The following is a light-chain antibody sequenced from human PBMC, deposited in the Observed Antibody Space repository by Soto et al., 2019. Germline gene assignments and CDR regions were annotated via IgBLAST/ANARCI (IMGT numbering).Light chain of an antibody. CDR3: AAWDDSLSGVV. CDR1: TSNIGSNY. Sequence: QSALTQPPSTSGTPGQTVTISCSGSTSNIGSNYVYWYQQLPGTAPQLLISNDNQRPSGVPDRFSGSKSGTSASLAISGLRSEDEADYSCAAWDDSLSGVVFGGGTKLTVL. V-gene: IGLV1-47*02. J-gene: IGLJ2*01. CDR2: NDN.